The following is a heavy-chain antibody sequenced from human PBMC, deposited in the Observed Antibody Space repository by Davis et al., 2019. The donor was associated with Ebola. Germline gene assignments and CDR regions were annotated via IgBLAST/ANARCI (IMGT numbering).Heavy chain of an antibody. CDR2: IYYSGNT. CDR1: GGSITTYY. V-gene: IGHV4-59*01. Sequence: MPSETLSLTCAVSGGSITTYYWSWIRQPPGKGLEWIGYIYYSGNTNYNPSLKSRVTISVDTSKNQFSLKLTSVTAADTAVYYCARGVPGGSKYDYWGQGILVTVSS. J-gene: IGHJ4*02. D-gene: IGHD5-12*01. CDR3: ARGVPGGSKYDY.